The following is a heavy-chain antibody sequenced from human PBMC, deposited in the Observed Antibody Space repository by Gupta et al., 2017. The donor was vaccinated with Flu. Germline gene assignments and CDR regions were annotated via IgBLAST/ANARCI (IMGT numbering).Heavy chain of an antibody. J-gene: IGHJ4*02. Sequence: QEQLVESGGGVVQPGWFLILSCAASGFTFSSFGIHCVRQAARQGLEWVAVISYNVADKVYTDSVEGRFSIARDDSRNTLYLQMNNLGVDDTAVYYCAKEAFCRSASCYTGFKSYFDFWGQGILVSVSS. V-gene: IGHV3-30*18. CDR2: ISYNVADK. CDR1: GFTFSSFG. D-gene: IGHD2-2*02. CDR3: AKEAFCRSASCYTGFKSYFDF.